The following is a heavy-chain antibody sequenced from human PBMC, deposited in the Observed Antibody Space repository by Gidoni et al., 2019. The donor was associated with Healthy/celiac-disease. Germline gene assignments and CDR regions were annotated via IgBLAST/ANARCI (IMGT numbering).Heavy chain of an antibody. CDR1: GFTFSSYA. V-gene: IGHV3-23*01. J-gene: IGHJ4*02. CDR3: AGRQGYYDFWSGYDY. CDR2: ISGSGGST. Sequence: EVQLLESGGGLVQPGGSLRLSCAASGFTFSSYAMGWVRQAPGKGLEWVSAISGSGGSTYYADSVKGRFTISRDNSKNTLYLQMNSLRAEDTAVYYCAGRQGYYDFWSGYDYWGQGTLVTVSS. D-gene: IGHD3-3*01.